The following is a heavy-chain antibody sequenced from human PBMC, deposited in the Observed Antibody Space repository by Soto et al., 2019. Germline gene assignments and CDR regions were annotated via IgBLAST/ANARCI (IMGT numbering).Heavy chain of an antibody. CDR3: AKGGYNYGFLFDC. V-gene: IGHV3-23*05. CDR2: IDNSGGFT. J-gene: IGHJ4*02. Sequence: EVQLLESGGGLVQPGGSLRLSCAASGFTFSTYAMSWVRQAPGKGLEWFSTIDNSGGFTYYADSVKGRFTCSRDNSKNTLDMQMNSLRAEDTAVYYCAKGGYNYGFLFDCWGQGTLVTVSS. CDR1: GFTFSTYA. D-gene: IGHD5-18*01.